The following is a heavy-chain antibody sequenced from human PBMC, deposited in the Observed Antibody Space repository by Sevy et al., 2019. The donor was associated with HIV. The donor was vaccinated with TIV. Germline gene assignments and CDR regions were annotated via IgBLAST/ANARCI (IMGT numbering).Heavy chain of an antibody. CDR2: IWYDGSNK. Sequence: GGSLRLSCAASGFTFSSYGMHWVRQAPGKGLEWVAVIWYDGSNKYYADSVKGRFTISRDNSKNTLYLQMNSLRAEDTAVYYCAGPYYYDSSGYPLYYYGMDVWGQGTTVTVSS. CDR3: AGPYYYDSSGYPLYYYGMDV. V-gene: IGHV3-33*01. J-gene: IGHJ6*02. D-gene: IGHD3-22*01. CDR1: GFTFSSYG.